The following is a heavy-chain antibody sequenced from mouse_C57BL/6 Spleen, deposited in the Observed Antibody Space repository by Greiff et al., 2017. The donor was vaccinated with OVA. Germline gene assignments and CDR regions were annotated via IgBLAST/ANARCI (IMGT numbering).Heavy chain of an antibody. J-gene: IGHJ1*03. CDR1: GFSLTSYG. V-gene: IGHV2-3*01. Sequence: VMLVESGPGLVAPSQSLSITCTVSGFSLTSYGVSWVRQPPGKGLEWLGVIWGDGITNYHSALISRLSISKDNSKSQVFLKLNSLQTDDTATYYGAKRDDGSYFDVWGTGTTVTVSS. CDR3: AKRDDGSYFDV. CDR2: IWGDGIT. D-gene: IGHD2-3*01.